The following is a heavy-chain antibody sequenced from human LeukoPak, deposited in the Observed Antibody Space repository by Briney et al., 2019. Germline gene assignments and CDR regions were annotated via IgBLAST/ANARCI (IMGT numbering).Heavy chain of an antibody. CDR2: ISSSGGST. CDR3: ARDAKQLPY. D-gene: IGHD5-24*01. Sequence: GASVKVSCKASGYTFTSYGISWVRQAPGKGLEWVSSISSSGGSTYYADSVKGRLTISRDTSKNTLYLQMNSLRPEDTAVYYCARDAKQLPYWGQGTLVTVSS. J-gene: IGHJ4*02. V-gene: IGHV3-23*01. CDR1: GYTFTSYG.